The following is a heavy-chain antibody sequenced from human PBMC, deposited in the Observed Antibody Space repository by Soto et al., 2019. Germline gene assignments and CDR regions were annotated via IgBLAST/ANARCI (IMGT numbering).Heavy chain of an antibody. CDR2: IYYSGST. D-gene: IGHD1-1*01. Sequence: KTSETLSLTCTVSGASISSYCWSWIRQPPGKGLEWIGYIYYSGSTNYNPSLKSRVTISVDTSKNQFSLKLSSVNAADTAVYYCARAFNWNDVGYYYGMDVWGQGPTVTVSS. V-gene: IGHV4-59*01. J-gene: IGHJ6*02. CDR1: GASISSYC. CDR3: ARAFNWNDVGYYYGMDV.